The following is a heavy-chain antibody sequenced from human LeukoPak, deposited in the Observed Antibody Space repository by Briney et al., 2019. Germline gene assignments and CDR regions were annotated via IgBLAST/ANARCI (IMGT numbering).Heavy chain of an antibody. CDR1: GYIFTAYY. CDR3: ARDGDYLLLSARYYMDV. J-gene: IGHJ6*03. V-gene: IGHV1-2*02. CDR2: INPQSGET. Sequence: ASVKVSCKASGYIFTAYYMHWVRQAPGQGLDWMGWINPQSGETKFAQKFRGRVTMTRDTSISTVYMELTSLRSDDTAVCFCARDGDYLLLSARYYMDVWGTGTTLIISS. D-gene: IGHD2-21*02.